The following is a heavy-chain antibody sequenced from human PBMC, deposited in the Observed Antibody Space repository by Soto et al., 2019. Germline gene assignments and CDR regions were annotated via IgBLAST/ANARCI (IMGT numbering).Heavy chain of an antibody. CDR3: SRGYNRGWSIHPFDIDY. V-gene: IGHV5-51*01. Sequence: PGESLRISCQGSGYTFSSYWIAWVRQMPGKGLEWMGIIFPRDFDTRYSPSFQGHVTISVDKSIKTAYLQWRSLRASDTAMYYCSRGYNRGWSIHPFDIDYCRPGTRLPV. CDR2: IFPRDFDT. D-gene: IGHD6-19*01. CDR1: GYTFSSYW. J-gene: IGHJ4*02.